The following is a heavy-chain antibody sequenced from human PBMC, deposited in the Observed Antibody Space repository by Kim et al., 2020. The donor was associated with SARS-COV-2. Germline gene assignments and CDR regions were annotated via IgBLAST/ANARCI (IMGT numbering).Heavy chain of an antibody. CDR3: ALYDFWSGYYFNWFDP. Sequence: ASVKVSCKASGYTFTGYYMHWVRQAPGQGLEWMGWINPNSGGTNYAQKFQGRVTMTRDTSIGTAYMELSRLRSDDTAVYYCALYDFWSGYYFNWFDPWGQGTLVTVSS. D-gene: IGHD3-3*01. V-gene: IGHV1-2*02. J-gene: IGHJ5*02. CDR2: INPNSGGT. CDR1: GYTFTGYY.